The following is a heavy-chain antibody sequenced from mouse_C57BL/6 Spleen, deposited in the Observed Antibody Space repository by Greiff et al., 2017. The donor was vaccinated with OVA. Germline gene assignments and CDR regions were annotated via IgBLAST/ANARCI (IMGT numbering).Heavy chain of an antibody. CDR2: IYPRSGNT. CDR1: GYTFTSYG. CDR3: ARKEGSNYWLAY. Sequence: VQLQESGAELARPGASVKLSCKASGYTFTSYGISWVKQRTGQGLEWIGEIYPRSGNTYYNEKFKGKATLTADKSSSTAYMELRSLTSEDSAVYFCARKEGSNYWLAYWGQGTLVTVSA. D-gene: IGHD2-5*01. V-gene: IGHV1-81*01. J-gene: IGHJ3*01.